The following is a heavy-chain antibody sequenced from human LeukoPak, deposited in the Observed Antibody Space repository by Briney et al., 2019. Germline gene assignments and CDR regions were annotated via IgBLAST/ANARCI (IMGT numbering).Heavy chain of an antibody. V-gene: IGHV3-30*01. D-gene: IGHD3-22*01. Sequence: PGGSLRLSCAASGFTFSSYAMHWVRQAPGKGLEWVAVISYDGSNKYYADSVKGRFTISRDNSKNTLYLQMNSLRAEDTAVYYCAGVGDSSGYSFDYWGQGTLVTVSS. CDR2: ISYDGSNK. CDR1: GFTFSSYA. J-gene: IGHJ4*02. CDR3: AGVGDSSGYSFDY.